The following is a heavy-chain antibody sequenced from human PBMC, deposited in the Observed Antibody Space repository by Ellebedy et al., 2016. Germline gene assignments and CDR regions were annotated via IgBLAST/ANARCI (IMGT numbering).Heavy chain of an antibody. V-gene: IGHV2-26*04. D-gene: IGHD3-10*01. J-gene: IGHJ6*04. CDR3: AWIMVRGPGDV. CDR2: IFSNDEK. CDR1: GFSLNNARMG. Sequence: SGPTLVKPTETLTLTCTVSGFSLNNARMGVSWIRQPPGKALEWLAHIFSNDEKSYSTSLKSRLTISEDTSKSQVVLTMTNMDPVDAATYYCAWIMVRGPGDVWGKGTTVTVSS.